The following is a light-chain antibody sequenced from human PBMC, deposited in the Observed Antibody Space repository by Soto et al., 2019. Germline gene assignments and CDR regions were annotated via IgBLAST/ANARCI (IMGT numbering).Light chain of an antibody. J-gene: IGKJ1*01. CDR2: AAS. CDR1: QGISSY. Sequence: DLQLTQSPSFLSASVGDRVTITCRASQGISSYLAWYHQKPGKAPKLMIYAASTLQSGVPSRFSGSGSGTEFTLTISSLQPEDFATYYCQQLNSYPRTFGQGTKVDI. CDR3: QQLNSYPRT. V-gene: IGKV1-9*01.